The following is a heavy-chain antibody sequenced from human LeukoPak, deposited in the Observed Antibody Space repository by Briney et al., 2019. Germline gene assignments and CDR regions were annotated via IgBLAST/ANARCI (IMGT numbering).Heavy chain of an antibody. CDR1: GGTFSSYA. J-gene: IGHJ3*02. D-gene: IGHD7-27*01. CDR2: IIPIFGTA. CDR3: ARDLNWGNDAFDI. Sequence: SVKVSCXASGGTFSSYAISWVRQAPGQGLEWMGGIIPIFGTANYAQKFQGRVTITADESTSTAYMELSSLRSEDTAVYYCARDLNWGNDAFDIWGQGTMVTVSS. V-gene: IGHV1-69*13.